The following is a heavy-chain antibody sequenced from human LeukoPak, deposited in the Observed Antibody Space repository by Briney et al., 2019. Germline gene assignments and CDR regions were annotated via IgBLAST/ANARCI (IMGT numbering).Heavy chain of an antibody. CDR3: TTDLEIVVVRKSPREFDY. CDR1: GIIFSTYA. D-gene: IGHD3-22*01. CDR2: ISGSGTST. V-gene: IGHV3-23*01. J-gene: IGHJ4*02. Sequence: PGGSLRLSCVASGIIFSTYAMSWVRQAPGKGLEWVSVISGSGTSTYYADSVKGRFTISRDNSKNTLYLQMNSLKTEDTAVYYCTTDLEIVVVRKSPREFDYWGQGTLVTVSS.